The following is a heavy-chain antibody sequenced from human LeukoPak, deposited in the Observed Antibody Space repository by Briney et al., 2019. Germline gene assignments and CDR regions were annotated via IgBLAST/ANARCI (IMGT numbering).Heavy chain of an antibody. CDR1: GFTFSSYS. Sequence: GGSLRLSCAASGFTFSSYSMNWVRQAPGKGLGWVSSISSSSSYIYYADSVKGRFTISRDNSKNTLYLQMNSLRAEDTAVYYCAGDRATSYFDYWGQGALVTISS. CDR3: AGDRATSYFDY. V-gene: IGHV3-21*01. J-gene: IGHJ4*02. CDR2: ISSSSSYI. D-gene: IGHD1-26*01.